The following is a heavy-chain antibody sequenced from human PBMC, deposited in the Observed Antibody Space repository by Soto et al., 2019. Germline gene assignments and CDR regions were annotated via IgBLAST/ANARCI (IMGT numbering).Heavy chain of an antibody. J-gene: IGHJ6*03. CDR1: GFTFSNAW. D-gene: IGHD3-16*01. CDR2: IKSKTDGGTT. V-gene: IGHV3-15*01. CDR3: TTAGELNYYYYYYMDV. Sequence: GGSLRLSCAASGFTFSNAWMSWVRQAPGKGLEWVGRIKSKTDGGTTDYAAPVKGRFTISRDDSKNTLYLQMNSLKTEDTAVYYCTTAGELNYYYYYYMDVWGKGTTVTVSS.